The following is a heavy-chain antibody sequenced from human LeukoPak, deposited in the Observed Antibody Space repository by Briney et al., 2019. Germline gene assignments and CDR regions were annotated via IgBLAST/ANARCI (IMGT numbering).Heavy chain of an antibody. CDR1: GYTFTGYY. CDR2: INPNSGGT. V-gene: IGHV1-2*02. Sequence: GASVKVSCKASGYTFTGYYMHWVRQAPGQGLEWMGWINPNSGGTNYAQKFQGRVTMTRDTSISTAYMELSRLRSDDTAVYYCARVPLVRYYDYVWGSWYFDYWGQGTLVTVSS. J-gene: IGHJ4*02. CDR3: ARVPLVRYYDYVWGSWYFDY. D-gene: IGHD3-16*01.